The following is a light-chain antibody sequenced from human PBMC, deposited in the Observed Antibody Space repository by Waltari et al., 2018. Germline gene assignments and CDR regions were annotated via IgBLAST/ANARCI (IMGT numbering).Light chain of an antibody. Sequence: EIVMTQSPATLSVSPGESATLSCRASQSIASNLAWYQQKPGQAPRLLIYGASTRATGVTARFSGSGSVTEFTLTISSLQSEDFALYYCQQYNNWPPVTFGQGTKVEIK. CDR2: GAS. CDR3: QQYNNWPPVT. CDR1: QSIASN. J-gene: IGKJ1*01. V-gene: IGKV3-15*01.